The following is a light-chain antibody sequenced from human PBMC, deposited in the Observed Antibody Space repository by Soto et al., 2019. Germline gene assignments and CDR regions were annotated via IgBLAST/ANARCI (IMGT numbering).Light chain of an antibody. CDR1: QSISSY. J-gene: IGKJ5*01. CDR3: QQYNNWPPIT. CDR2: AAS. Sequence: DIQMTQSPSSLSASVGDRVTITCRASQSISSYLNWYQQEPGKAXKLLVYAASSLQSGVPSRFSGSESGTEFTLTISSLQSEDFAVYYCQQYNNWPPITFGQGTRLEIK. V-gene: IGKV1-39*01.